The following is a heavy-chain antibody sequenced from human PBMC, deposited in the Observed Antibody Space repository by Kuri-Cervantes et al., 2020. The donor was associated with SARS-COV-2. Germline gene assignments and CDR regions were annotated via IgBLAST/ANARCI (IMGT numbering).Heavy chain of an antibody. CDR3: ARKEWLHIHDAFDI. Sequence: GESLKISCAASGFTFSSYWMSWVRQAPGKGLEWVANIKQDGSEKYYVDSVKGRFTISRDNAKNSLYLQMNSLRAEDTAVYYCARKEWLHIHDAFDIWSQGTMVTVSS. CDR1: GFTFSSYW. J-gene: IGHJ3*02. D-gene: IGHD5-24*01. CDR2: IKQDGSEK. V-gene: IGHV3-7*04.